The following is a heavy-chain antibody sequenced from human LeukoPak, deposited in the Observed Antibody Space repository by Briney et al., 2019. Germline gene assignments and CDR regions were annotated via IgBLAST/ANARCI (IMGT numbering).Heavy chain of an antibody. D-gene: IGHD6-19*01. CDR1: GFTFITYS. J-gene: IGHJ4*02. CDR2: IKQDGSAK. V-gene: IGHV3-7*01. Sequence: GGSLRLSCAASGFTFITYSMTWVRQAPGKGLEWVANIKQDGSAKYYVDSVKGRFTISRDNAKNSLYLQMGSLRAEDTAVYYCARKVGKYSGWYNYWGQGTLVTVSS. CDR3: ARKVGKYSGWYNY.